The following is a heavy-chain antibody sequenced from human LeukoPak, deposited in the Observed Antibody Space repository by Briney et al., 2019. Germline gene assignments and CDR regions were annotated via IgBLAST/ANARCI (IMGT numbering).Heavy chain of an antibody. Sequence: SETLSLTCAVYGGPFSGYYWSWIRQPPGKGLEWIGEINHSGSTNYNPSLKSRVTLSVDTSKNQFSLKLTSVTAADSAVYYCAKEVLPLADFQQDYWGQGTLVTVSS. V-gene: IGHV4-34*01. J-gene: IGHJ4*02. CDR3: AKEVLPLADFQQDY. CDR1: GGPFSGYY. D-gene: IGHD3/OR15-3a*01. CDR2: INHSGST.